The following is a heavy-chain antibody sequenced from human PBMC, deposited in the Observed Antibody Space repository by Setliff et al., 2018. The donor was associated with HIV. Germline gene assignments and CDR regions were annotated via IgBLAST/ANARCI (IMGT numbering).Heavy chain of an antibody. V-gene: IGHV4-34*01. J-gene: IGHJ4*02. Sequence: LSLTCAVYGGSFSGYYWTWIRQPPGKGLEWIGEINHRGSTKYNPSLKSRVTISVDTSKNQFSLKLRSVTAADTAVYYCARPDGYSYVYWGQGTLVTVSS. CDR2: INHRGST. CDR3: ARPDGYSYVY. D-gene: IGHD5-18*01. CDR1: GGSFSGYY.